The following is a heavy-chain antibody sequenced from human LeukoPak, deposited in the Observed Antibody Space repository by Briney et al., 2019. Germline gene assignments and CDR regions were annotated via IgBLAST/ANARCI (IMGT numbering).Heavy chain of an antibody. CDR2: INSDGSST. Sequence: GGSLRLSCAASGFTFSSYWMHWVRHAPGKGLVWVSSINSDGSSTSYEDSAKGRFTIPRDNAKNTLYLQMSSLRAEDTAVYYWARDRKVWFGEFGFDYWGQGTLVTVSS. CDR1: GFTFSSYW. CDR3: ARDRKVWFGEFGFDY. V-gene: IGHV3-74*01. D-gene: IGHD3-10*01. J-gene: IGHJ4*02.